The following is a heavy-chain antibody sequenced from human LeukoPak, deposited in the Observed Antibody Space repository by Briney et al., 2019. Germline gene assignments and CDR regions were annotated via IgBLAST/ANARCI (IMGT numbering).Heavy chain of an antibody. CDR2: IYEDGSVK. J-gene: IGHJ4*02. CDR3: ARVDSSGGACQSYFDY. D-gene: IGHD3-22*01. V-gene: IGHV3-7*04. Sequence: GGSLRLSGVAYGFSSSSYWMSWVRQAPGKGLDWVANIYEDGSVKYYVDSVKGRFTISRDNAKNSVFLQMNSMRAEDTAVYYCARVDSSGGACQSYFDYWGQGTLVTVSS. CDR1: GFSSSSYW.